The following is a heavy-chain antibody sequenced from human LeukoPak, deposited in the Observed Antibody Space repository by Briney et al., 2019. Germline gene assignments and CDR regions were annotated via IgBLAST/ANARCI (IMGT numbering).Heavy chain of an antibody. CDR2: IHYTGIT. J-gene: IGHJ4*02. D-gene: IGHD1-26*01. CDR1: GGSISSRDYY. V-gene: IGHV4-31*03. CDR3: ASQIVGAFFAY. Sequence: SETLSLTCTVSGGSISSRDYYWSWIRQHPEKGLEWIGYIHYTGITYYNLSLKSRVTISLDTSKKQYSLKLSSVTAADTAKYYCASQIVGAFFAYWGQGTLVTVSS.